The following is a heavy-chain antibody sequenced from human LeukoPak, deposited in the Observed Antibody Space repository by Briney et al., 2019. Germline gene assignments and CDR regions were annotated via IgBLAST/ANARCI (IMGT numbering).Heavy chain of an antibody. Sequence: SETLSLTCGVYGGSFSVYHWTWIRQPPGKGLEWIGESNDSGGAHYNPSLKSRVTISVDTSKNQFSLRLTSVTAADTAVYYCARVSNEHISFDYWGQGTLVTVSS. CDR1: GGSFSVYH. V-gene: IGHV4-34*01. CDR3: ARVSNEHISFDY. D-gene: IGHD1/OR15-1a*01. CDR2: SNDSGGA. J-gene: IGHJ4*02.